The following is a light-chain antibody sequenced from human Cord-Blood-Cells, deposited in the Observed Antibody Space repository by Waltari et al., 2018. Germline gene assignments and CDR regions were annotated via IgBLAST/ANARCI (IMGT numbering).Light chain of an antibody. Sequence: SYELTQPPSVSVSPGQTASITCSGDKLGDKYACWYQQKPGQSPVLVIYQDSKRPSGTPERFSGSNSGNTATLTISGTQAMDEADYYCQAWDSSTGVVFGGWTKLTVL. CDR3: QAWDSSTGVV. CDR1: KLGDKY. J-gene: IGLJ2*01. CDR2: QDS. V-gene: IGLV3-1*01.